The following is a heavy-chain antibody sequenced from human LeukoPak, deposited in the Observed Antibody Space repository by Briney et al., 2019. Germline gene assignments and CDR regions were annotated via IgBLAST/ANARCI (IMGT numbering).Heavy chain of an antibody. Sequence: GGSLRLSCAAPGFTVSSNYMSWVRQAPGKGLEWVSVIYSGGSTYYADSVKGRFTISRDNSKNTLYLQMNSLRAEDTAVYYCARDPPDYYDSSGYYYEDYWGQGTLVTVSS. CDR2: IYSGGST. J-gene: IGHJ4*02. CDR3: ARDPPDYYDSSGYYYEDY. CDR1: GFTVSSNY. D-gene: IGHD3-22*01. V-gene: IGHV3-66*01.